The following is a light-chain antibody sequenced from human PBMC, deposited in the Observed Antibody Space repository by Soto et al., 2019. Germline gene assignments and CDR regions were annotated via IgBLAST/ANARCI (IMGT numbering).Light chain of an antibody. V-gene: IGLV2-11*01. CDR3: CLYAVTFYV. CDR2: DVS. J-gene: IGLJ1*01. Sequence: QSALTQPRSVSGSPGQSVTISCTGTSSDVGTHDFVSWYQQHPDKAPRLMIFDVSERPSGVPDRFSGSKSGNTASLTISGLQAEDEADYYCCLYAVTFYVFGTGTKVTVL. CDR1: SSDVGTHDF.